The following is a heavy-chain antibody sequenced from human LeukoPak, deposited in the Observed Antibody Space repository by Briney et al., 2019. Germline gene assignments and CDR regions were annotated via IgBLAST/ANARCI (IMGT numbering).Heavy chain of an antibody. V-gene: IGHV4-38-2*01. D-gene: IGHD5-12*01. CDR1: GYSISSGYH. Sequence: KASETLSLTCAVSGYSISSGYHWGWIRQPPGKGLEWIGSIYYSGSTYYNPSLKSRVTISVDTSKNQFSLKLSSVTAADTAVYYCARVATTTNPPQRPFDYWGQGTLVTVSS. J-gene: IGHJ4*02. CDR3: ARVATTTNPPQRPFDY. CDR2: IYYSGST.